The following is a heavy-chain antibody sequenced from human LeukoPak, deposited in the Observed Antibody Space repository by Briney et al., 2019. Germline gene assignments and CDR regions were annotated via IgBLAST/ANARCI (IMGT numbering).Heavy chain of an antibody. CDR2: INTNTGNP. CDR1: GYTFTRYA. D-gene: IGHD3-22*01. CDR3: ARERNDCYGSSGCVGDSYMDV. Sequence: ASVKVPCKASGYTFTRYAMNWVRQAPGQGLEWMGWINTNTGNPTYAQGFTGRFVFSLDTSVSTAYLQISSLKAEDTAVYYCARERNDCYGSSGCVGDSYMDVWGKGTTVTVSS. V-gene: IGHV7-4-1*02. J-gene: IGHJ6*03.